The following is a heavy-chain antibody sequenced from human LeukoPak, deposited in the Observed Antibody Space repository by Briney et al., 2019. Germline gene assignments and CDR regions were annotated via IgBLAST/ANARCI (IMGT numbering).Heavy chain of an antibody. Sequence: PGWSLTLSCAASGFTFREYYMSWLRQAPGKGLEWVSYISSSGSTIYYADCVKGRFTISRDNAKNSLYLQMNSLRAEDTAVYYCARYTSYYYYMDVWGKGTTVTVSS. CDR2: ISSSGSTI. J-gene: IGHJ6*03. D-gene: IGHD2-2*02. CDR1: GFTFREYY. V-gene: IGHV3-11*01. CDR3: ARYTSYYYYMDV.